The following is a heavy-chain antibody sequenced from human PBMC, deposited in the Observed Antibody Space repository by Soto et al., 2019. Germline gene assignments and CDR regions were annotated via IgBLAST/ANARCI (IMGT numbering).Heavy chain of an antibody. CDR2: IIPLFGTT. J-gene: IGHJ6*02. CDR3: AAELGFGNLSVV. V-gene: IGHV1-69*01. D-gene: IGHD3-10*01. Sequence: QVQVVQSGVEVRRPGSSVKVSCKASGDTFKNCVISWVRQAPGQGLEWMGGIIPLFGTTDFAQRFQGRLTITTDASTTTAYIERSRLRSEDTATYYCAAELGFGNLSVVWGQGNTVIVSS. CDR1: GDTFKNCV.